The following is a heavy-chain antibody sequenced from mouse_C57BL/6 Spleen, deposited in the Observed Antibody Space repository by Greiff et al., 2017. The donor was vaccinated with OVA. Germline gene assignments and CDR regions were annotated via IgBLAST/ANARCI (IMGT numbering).Heavy chain of an antibody. Sequence: LVESGAELVRPGTSVKVSCKASGYAFTNYLIEWVKQRPGQGLEWIGVINPGSGGSNYNEKFKGKATLTADKSSSTAYMQLSSLTSEDSAVDFCAREGNWAYFDYWGQGTTLTVSS. CDR3: AREGNWAYFDY. D-gene: IGHD4-1*01. CDR2: INPGSGGS. CDR1: GYAFTNYL. V-gene: IGHV1-54*01. J-gene: IGHJ2*01.